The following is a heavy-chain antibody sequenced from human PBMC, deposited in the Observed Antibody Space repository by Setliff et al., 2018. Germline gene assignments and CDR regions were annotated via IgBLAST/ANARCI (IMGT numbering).Heavy chain of an antibody. CDR3: SAVGIDAGGGWFDP. D-gene: IGHD1-26*01. CDR2: IYYRGTT. J-gene: IGHJ5*02. V-gene: IGHV4-59*01. CDR1: GGFIRDYY. Sequence: SETLSLTCTVSGGFIRDYYWNWIRQSPGKGLEWIGYIYYRGTTNYNSSLKSRVTISIDMSKNQFSLKLSSATAADPAVYFCSAVGIDAGGGWFDPWGHGIPVTVSS.